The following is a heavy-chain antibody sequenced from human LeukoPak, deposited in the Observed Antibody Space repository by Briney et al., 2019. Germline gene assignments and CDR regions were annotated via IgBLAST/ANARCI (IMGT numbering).Heavy chain of an antibody. V-gene: IGHV5-51*01. CDR3: ARRKKSLITFGGVPSGPIDY. J-gene: IGHJ4*02. CDR1: GYTFTSFW. D-gene: IGHD3-16*01. CDR2: IYPADSDT. Sequence: PGESLKISCKGSGYTFTSFWIGWVRQMPGKGLEWMGLIYPADSDTRYSPSFQGQVTISADKSINTAYLQWGSLKASDTAMYYCARRKKSLITFGGVPSGPIDYWGQGTLVTVSS.